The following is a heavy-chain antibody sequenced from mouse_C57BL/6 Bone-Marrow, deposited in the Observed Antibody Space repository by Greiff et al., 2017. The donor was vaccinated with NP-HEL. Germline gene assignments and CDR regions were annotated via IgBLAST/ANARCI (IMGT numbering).Heavy chain of an antibody. CDR3: ASQGYGSSLYYCDY. J-gene: IGHJ2*01. CDR2: INPNYGTT. Sequence: VQLQQSGPELVKPGASVKISCKASGYSFTDYNMNWVKQSNGKSLEWIGVINPNYGTTSYNQKFKGKATLTVDQSSSTAYMQLNSLTSEDSAVYYCASQGYGSSLYYCDYWGQGTTLTVSS. D-gene: IGHD1-1*01. V-gene: IGHV1-39*01. CDR1: GYSFTDYN.